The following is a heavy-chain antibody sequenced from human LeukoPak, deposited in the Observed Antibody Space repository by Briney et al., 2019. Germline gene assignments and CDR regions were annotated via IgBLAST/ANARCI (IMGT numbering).Heavy chain of an antibody. D-gene: IGHD3-22*01. CDR3: ARGGYYYDSSGYYYYYYYMDV. Sequence: PSETLSLTCAVYGGSFSGYYWSWIRQPPGKGREWIGEINHRGSTNYNPSLKSRVTISVDTSENHFSLKLSSVPAAVTAVYYCARGGYYYDSSGYYYYYYYMDVWGKGTTVTVSS. V-gene: IGHV4-34*01. CDR2: INHRGST. CDR1: GGSFSGYY. J-gene: IGHJ6*03.